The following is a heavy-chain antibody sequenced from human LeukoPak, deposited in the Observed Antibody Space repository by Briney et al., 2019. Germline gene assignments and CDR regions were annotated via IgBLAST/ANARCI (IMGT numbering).Heavy chain of an antibody. Sequence: GGSLRLSCAASGFTFSSYAMSWVRQAPGKGLEWVSAISGSGGSTYYADSVKGRFAISRDNSKNTLYLQMNSLRAEDTAVYYCASSVGARYYFDYWGQGTLVTVSS. D-gene: IGHD1-26*01. CDR3: ASSVGARYYFDY. V-gene: IGHV3-23*01. CDR2: ISGSGGST. CDR1: GFTFSSYA. J-gene: IGHJ4*02.